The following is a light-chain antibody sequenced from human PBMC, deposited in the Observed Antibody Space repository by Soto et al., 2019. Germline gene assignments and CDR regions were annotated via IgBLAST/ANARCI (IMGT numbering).Light chain of an antibody. Sequence: AIRMTQSPSSLSASTGDRVTMTCRASQAISSYLAWYQQKPGKAPKLLIYGASTLQSGVPSRFSGSRSGTDFTLTISSLQSEDFATYYCQQYYNYPSLTFGGGTKVEIK. CDR2: GAS. CDR3: QQYYNYPSLT. V-gene: IGKV1-8*01. J-gene: IGKJ4*01. CDR1: QAISSY.